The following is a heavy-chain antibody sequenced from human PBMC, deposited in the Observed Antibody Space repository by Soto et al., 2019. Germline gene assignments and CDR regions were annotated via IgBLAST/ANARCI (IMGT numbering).Heavy chain of an antibody. V-gene: IGHV1-2*02. CDR1: GYTFTGYY. J-gene: IGHJ4*02. CDR2: INPDSGDT. Sequence: GASVKVSCKASGYTFTGYYIHWVRQAPGQGLEWMGWINPDSGDTSYAQEFQGRVTMTTXTXXAXXXMXLXXLRXDXTAVYYCARDGLSPFDYWGLGTLVTVSS. CDR3: ARDGLSPFDY.